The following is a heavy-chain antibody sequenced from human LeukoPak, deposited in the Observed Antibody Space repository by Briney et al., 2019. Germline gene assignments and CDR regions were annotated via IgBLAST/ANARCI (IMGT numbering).Heavy chain of an antibody. Sequence: GGSLRLSCAASGFTFDDDAMHWVRQAPGKGLEWVSGISWNSGSIGYADSVKGRFTISRDNAKNSLYLQMNSLRAEDTALYYCAKDRAYSSSHFDYWGQGTLVTVSS. V-gene: IGHV3-9*01. CDR2: ISWNSGSI. CDR1: GFTFDDDA. D-gene: IGHD6-13*01. CDR3: AKDRAYSSSHFDY. J-gene: IGHJ4*02.